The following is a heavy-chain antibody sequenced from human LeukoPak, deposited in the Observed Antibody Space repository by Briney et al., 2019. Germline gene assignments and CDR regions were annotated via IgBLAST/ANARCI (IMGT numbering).Heavy chain of an antibody. V-gene: IGHV3-9*01. D-gene: IGHD3-3*01. CDR2: ISWNSDNI. CDR1: GFTFDDYA. J-gene: IGHJ4*02. CDR3: ARGGITIFGVAIPNFDY. Sequence: PGGSLRLSCAVSGFTFDDYAMHWARQVPGKGVEWVSGISWNSDNIDYGDSVKGRFTISRDNAKNSLYLQMNSLRAEDTALYYCARGGITIFGVAIPNFDYWGQGTLVTVSS.